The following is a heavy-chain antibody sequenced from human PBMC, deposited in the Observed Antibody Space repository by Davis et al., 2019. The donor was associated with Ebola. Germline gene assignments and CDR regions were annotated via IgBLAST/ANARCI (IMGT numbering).Heavy chain of an antibody. Sequence: GESLKISCAASGFSFSSYWMSWVRQAPGKGLEWVANIKQDGREKYYVDSVKGRFTISRDNAKNSLYLQMNSLRAEDTAVYYCARGGSGSGYYPGIRGMDVWGQGTTVTVSS. D-gene: IGHD3-3*01. CDR2: IKQDGREK. CDR3: ARGGSGSGYYPGIRGMDV. CDR1: GFSFSSYW. V-gene: IGHV3-7*01. J-gene: IGHJ6*02.